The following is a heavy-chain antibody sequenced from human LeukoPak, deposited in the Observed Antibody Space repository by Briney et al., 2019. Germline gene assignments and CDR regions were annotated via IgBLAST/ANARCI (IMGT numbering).Heavy chain of an antibody. Sequence: GGSLRLSCAASGFTFTNYAMSWVRQAPGKGPEWVSGSSGSGGNKRYRGSETGRFTLSRDNSKHTLYLQMSSLRAEDTAVYYCAKGKSCLWESSFYYFDYWGQGALVSVSS. CDR2: SSGSGGNK. CDR3: AKGKSCLWESSFYYFDY. V-gene: IGHV3-23*02. D-gene: IGHD3-16*02. CDR1: GFTFTNYA. J-gene: IGHJ4*02.